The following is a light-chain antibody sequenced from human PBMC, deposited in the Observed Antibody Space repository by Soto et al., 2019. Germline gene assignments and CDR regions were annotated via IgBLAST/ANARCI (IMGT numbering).Light chain of an antibody. V-gene: IGKV3-15*01. CDR1: QSVPSR. CDR2: GAS. J-gene: IGKJ5*01. CDR3: KQYKEWPPFT. Sequence: EIVMTQSPATLSVTPGEDATLSCRASQSVPSRIAWYQQKPGQAPSLLIYGASTRATGVPARFSGSGSGTDFALTISSLQSEDFAVYYCKQYKEWPPFTFGQGTRLETK.